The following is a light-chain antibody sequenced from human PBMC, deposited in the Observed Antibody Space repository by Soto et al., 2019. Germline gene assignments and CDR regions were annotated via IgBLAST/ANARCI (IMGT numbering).Light chain of an antibody. Sequence: EIVLTQSPGTLSLSPGERATLSCRASQIVSSSYLAWYQQKPGQAPRLLIYGASSRATGVPDRFSGSGSGTDFTLTISRLEAEDLAVYYCQQYGSSPWTFGQGTKVEIK. CDR2: GAS. V-gene: IGKV3-20*01. CDR3: QQYGSSPWT. CDR1: QIVSSSY. J-gene: IGKJ1*01.